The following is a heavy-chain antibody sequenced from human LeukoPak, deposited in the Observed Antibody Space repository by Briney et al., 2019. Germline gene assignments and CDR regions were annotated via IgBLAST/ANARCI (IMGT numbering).Heavy chain of an antibody. Sequence: GGSLRLSCAASGFTFDDYAMHWVRQTPGKGLEWVSGISWNSGSIGYADSVKGRFTISRDNAKNSLYLQMNSLRAEDTALYYCAKDFRSGWYYFDYWGQGTLVTVSS. CDR3: AKDFRSGWYYFDY. V-gene: IGHV3-9*01. CDR2: ISWNSGSI. CDR1: GFTFDDYA. D-gene: IGHD6-19*01. J-gene: IGHJ4*02.